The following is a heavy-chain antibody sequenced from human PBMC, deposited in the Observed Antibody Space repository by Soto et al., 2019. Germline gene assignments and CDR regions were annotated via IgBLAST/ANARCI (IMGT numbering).Heavy chain of an antibody. D-gene: IGHD6-13*01. CDR1: GFTFSSYA. CDR2: ISYDGSNK. CDR3: ANVAGTHYYYGMDV. V-gene: IGHV3-30*18. J-gene: IGHJ6*02. Sequence: VQLLESGGGLVQPGGSLRLSCAASGFTFSSYATSWVRQAPGKGLEWVAVISYDGSNKYYADSVKGRFTISRDNSKNTLYLQMNSLRAEDTAVYYCANVAGTHYYYGMDVWGQGTTVTVSS.